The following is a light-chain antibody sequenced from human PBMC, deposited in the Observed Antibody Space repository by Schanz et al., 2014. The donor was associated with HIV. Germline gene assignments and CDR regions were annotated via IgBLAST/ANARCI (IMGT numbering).Light chain of an antibody. CDR1: TSDIGTYDL. CDR2: EVS. Sequence: QSALTQPASVSGSPGQSITISCTGTTSDIGTYDLVSWYQQHPGRAPKLLIYEVSKRASGVSSRFSGSKSGSTASLTISGLQAEDESDYYCSSYTSSSTHVFGGGTKLTVL. V-gene: IGLV2-14*02. J-gene: IGLJ3*02. CDR3: SSYTSSSTHV.